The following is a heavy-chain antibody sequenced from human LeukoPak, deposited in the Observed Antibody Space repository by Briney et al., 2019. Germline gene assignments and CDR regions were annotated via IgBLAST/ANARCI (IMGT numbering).Heavy chain of an antibody. V-gene: IGHV3-23*01. CDR3: ARASFWSGYPYYFDY. CDR2: ISGSGGST. CDR1: GFTFSSYA. J-gene: IGHJ4*02. D-gene: IGHD3-3*01. Sequence: GGSLRLSCAASGFTFSSYAMSWVRQAPGKGLEWVSAISGSGGSTYYADSVKGRFTISRDNAKNSLYLQMNSLRAEDTAVYYCARASFWSGYPYYFDYWGQGTLVTVSS.